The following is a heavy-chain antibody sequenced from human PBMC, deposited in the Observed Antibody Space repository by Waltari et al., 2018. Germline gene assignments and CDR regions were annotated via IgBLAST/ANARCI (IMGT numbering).Heavy chain of an antibody. CDR3: AKTLTTVWYFDY. CDR2: ISYDGSNE. D-gene: IGHD3-16*01. V-gene: IGHV3-30*18. J-gene: IGHJ4*02. Sequence: QVQLVESGGGVVQPGRSLRLSCAASGFHFSSYGMHWVRQAPGKGLEWVAVISYDGSNEYYADSVKGRFTISRDNSKNTLYLQMNSLRAEDTAVYYCAKTLTTVWYFDYWGQGTLVTVSS. CDR1: GFHFSSYG.